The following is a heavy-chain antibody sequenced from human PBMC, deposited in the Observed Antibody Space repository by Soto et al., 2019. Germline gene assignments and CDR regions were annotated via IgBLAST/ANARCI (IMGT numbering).Heavy chain of an antibody. V-gene: IGHV1-2*02. D-gene: IGHD2-8*01. J-gene: IGHJ4*02. Sequence: ASVKVSCKASGYTFTGYYMHWVRQAPGQGLEWMGWIHPSNGSTKYSQKFQGRVTMTRDTSTSTAYMELSSLRSEDTALYYCAMICTNALCSPTYYFDYWGQGTQVTVSS. CDR2: IHPSNGST. CDR3: AMICTNALCSPTYYFDY. CDR1: GYTFTGYY.